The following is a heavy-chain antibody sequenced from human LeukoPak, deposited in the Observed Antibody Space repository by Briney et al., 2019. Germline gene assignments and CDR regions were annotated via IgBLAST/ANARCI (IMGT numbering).Heavy chain of an antibody. Sequence: PGGSLRLSCAASGFTFSSYAMHWVRQAPGRGLEWVAVISYDGSNKYYADSVKGRFTISRDNSKNTLYLQMNSLRAEDTAVYYCARGPDFDWLLFTYLDYWGQGTLVTVSS. CDR2: ISYDGSNK. CDR1: GFTFSSYA. CDR3: ARGPDFDWLLFTYLDY. V-gene: IGHV3-30-3*01. J-gene: IGHJ4*02. D-gene: IGHD3-9*01.